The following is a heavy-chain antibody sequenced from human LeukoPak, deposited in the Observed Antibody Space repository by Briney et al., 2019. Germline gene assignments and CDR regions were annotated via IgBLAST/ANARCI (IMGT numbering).Heavy chain of an antibody. CDR1: GFVVSDNY. Sequence: GGSLRLSCAASGFVVSDNYMSWVRQAPGKGLEWVSSISTSSGYIFYADSLKGRVTISRDNAKNSLYLQMNSLRAEDTAVYYCVRGKKPGWDMSYFDYWGQGILVTVSS. D-gene: IGHD1-14*01. J-gene: IGHJ4*02. CDR2: ISTSSGYI. CDR3: VRGKKPGWDMSYFDY. V-gene: IGHV3-21*06.